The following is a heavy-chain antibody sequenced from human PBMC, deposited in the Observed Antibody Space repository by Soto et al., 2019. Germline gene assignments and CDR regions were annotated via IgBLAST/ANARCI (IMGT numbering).Heavy chain of an antibody. J-gene: IGHJ4*02. CDR3: ARETLLWFGESHDYFDY. Sequence: GGSLRLSCAASGFTFSSYAMSWVRQAPGKGLEWVSAISGSGGSTYYADSVKGRFTISRDNSKNTLYLQMNSLRAEDTAVYYCARETLLWFGESHDYFDYWGQGTLVTVSS. CDR1: GFTFSSYA. D-gene: IGHD3-10*01. V-gene: IGHV3-23*01. CDR2: ISGSGGST.